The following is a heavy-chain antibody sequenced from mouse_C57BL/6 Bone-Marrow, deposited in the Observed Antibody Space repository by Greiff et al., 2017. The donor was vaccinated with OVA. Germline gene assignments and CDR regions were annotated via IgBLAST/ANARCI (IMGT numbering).Heavy chain of an antibody. CDR3: AREHSNYWYFDF. D-gene: IGHD2-5*01. Sequence: EVKLQESGPGLVKPSQSLSLTCSVTGYSITSGYYWNWIRQFPGNKLEWMGYISYDGSNNYNPSLKNRISITRDTSKNQFFLKLNSVTTEDTATYYCAREHSNYWYFDFWGTGTTVTVSS. V-gene: IGHV3-6*01. CDR1: GYSITSGYY. CDR2: ISYDGSN. J-gene: IGHJ1*03.